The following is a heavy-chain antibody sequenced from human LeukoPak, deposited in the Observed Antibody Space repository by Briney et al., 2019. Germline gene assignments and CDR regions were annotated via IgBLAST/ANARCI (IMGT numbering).Heavy chain of an antibody. D-gene: IGHD3-10*01. CDR2: INADNGNT. V-gene: IGHV1-18*01. J-gene: IGHJ4*02. Sequence: GASVTVSFKASGYTFTIYGISWVRQAPGQALEWMGWINADNGNTRYAQKLQGRVTMTTDTYTTTAYMDLRSLRSDDTAVYYCARDADGSGTLLDYWGQGTLVTVSS. CDR1: GYTFTIYG. CDR3: ARDADGSGTLLDY.